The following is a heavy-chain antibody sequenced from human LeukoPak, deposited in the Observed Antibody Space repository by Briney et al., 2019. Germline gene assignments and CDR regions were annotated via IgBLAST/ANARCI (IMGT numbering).Heavy chain of an antibody. CDR3: ARLRDNVSVDY. D-gene: IGHD2-15*01. V-gene: IGHV4-59*08. CDR1: GGSISTYH. Sequence: SKTLSLTCTVSGGSISTYHWSWIRQPPGKGLEWLGYIYNSGSTNYNPSLKSRVTISVDASENQFSLKVSSVTAADTAVYYCARLRDNVSVDYWGQGTLVTVSS. J-gene: IGHJ4*02. CDR2: IYNSGST.